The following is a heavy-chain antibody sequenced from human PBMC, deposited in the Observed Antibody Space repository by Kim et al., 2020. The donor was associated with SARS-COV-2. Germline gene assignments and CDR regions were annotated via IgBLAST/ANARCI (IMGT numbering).Heavy chain of an antibody. CDR1: GGTFSSYT. Sequence: SVKVSCKASGGTFSSYTISWVRQAPGQGLEWMGRIIPILGIANYAQKFQGRVTITADKSTSTAYMELSSLRSEDTAVYYCASDIDGYDLEYYYYGMDVWGQGTTVTVSS. CDR3: ASDIDGYDLEYYYYGMDV. J-gene: IGHJ6*02. D-gene: IGHD5-12*01. V-gene: IGHV1-69*02. CDR2: IIPILGIA.